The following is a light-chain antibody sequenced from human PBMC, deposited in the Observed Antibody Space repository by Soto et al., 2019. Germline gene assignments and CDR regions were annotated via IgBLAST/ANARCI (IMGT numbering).Light chain of an antibody. Sequence: EIVLTQSPGTLSMSPGERATLSCRASQSVTSSYIAWYQQKPGQAPRLLIYAASSRATGIPDRFSGSGSGTDFTLTISRLEPEDFAVYYCQQYGSSPLYTFGQRTKLEIK. CDR2: AAS. V-gene: IGKV3-20*01. CDR1: QSVTSSY. J-gene: IGKJ2*01. CDR3: QQYGSSPLYT.